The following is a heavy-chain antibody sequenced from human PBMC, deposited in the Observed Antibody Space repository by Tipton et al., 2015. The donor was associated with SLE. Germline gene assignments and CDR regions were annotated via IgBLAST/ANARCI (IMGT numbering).Heavy chain of an antibody. Sequence: TLSLTCTVSGGSISSDSYYWDWIRQPPGKGLEWIGSVSYSGSTYYNPSLRSRVSISVDTSKNQFSLKLSSVTAADTAVYYCARSRYDFWSGFDYWGQGTPVTVSS. CDR1: GGSISSDSYY. CDR2: VSYSGST. J-gene: IGHJ4*02. D-gene: IGHD3-3*01. CDR3: ARSRYDFWSGFDY. V-gene: IGHV4-39*01.